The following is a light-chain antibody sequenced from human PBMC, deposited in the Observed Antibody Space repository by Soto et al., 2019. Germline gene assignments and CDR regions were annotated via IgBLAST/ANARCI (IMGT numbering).Light chain of an antibody. V-gene: IGKV3-15*01. CDR3: QHYNSYSEA. Sequence: EIVMTQSPATLSVSPGERATLSCRASQSVSSNLAWYQQKPGQAPRLVIYGASTRATGIPARFSGSGSGTEFTLTISSLQPDDFATYYCQHYNSYSEAFGQGTKVDIK. CDR2: GAS. CDR1: QSVSSN. J-gene: IGKJ1*01.